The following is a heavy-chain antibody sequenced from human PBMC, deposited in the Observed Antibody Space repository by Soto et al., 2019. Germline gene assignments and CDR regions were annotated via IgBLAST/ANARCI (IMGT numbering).Heavy chain of an antibody. J-gene: IGHJ4*02. CDR1: GFTFSSYA. D-gene: IGHD3-3*01. V-gene: IGHV3-30-3*01. CDR2: ISYDGSNK. CDR3: ARDKRDLRFLEWSYYFDF. Sequence: GGSLRLSCAAPGFTFSSYAMHWVRQAPGKGLEWVAVISYDGSNKYYADSVKGRFTISRDNSKNTLYLQMNSLRAEDTAVYYCARDKRDLRFLEWSYYFDFWGQGTLVTVSS.